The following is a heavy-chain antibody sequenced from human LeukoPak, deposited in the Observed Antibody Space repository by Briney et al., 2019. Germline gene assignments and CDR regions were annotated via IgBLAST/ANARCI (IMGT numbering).Heavy chain of an antibody. CDR1: GFTFSSYA. CDR2: ISYDGSNK. D-gene: IGHD6-19*01. V-gene: IGHV3-30*04. J-gene: IGHJ4*02. Sequence: SLRLSFASSGFTFSSYAMHEVRQAPGKGLEGVAVISYDGSNKYYADTVKGRFTISRDNSKPRLYLQMNSLRAEDTAVYYCARTHYDSSGWYGDYWGEGTLVTAS. CDR3: ARTHYDSSGWYGDY.